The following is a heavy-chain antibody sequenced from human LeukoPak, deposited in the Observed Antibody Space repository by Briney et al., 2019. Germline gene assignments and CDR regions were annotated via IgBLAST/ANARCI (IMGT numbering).Heavy chain of an antibody. V-gene: IGHV1-2*04. CDR1: GYTFTSYY. CDR3: ARDQYYNSGSPALRY. J-gene: IGHJ4*02. D-gene: IGHD3-10*01. Sequence: ASVKVSCKASGYTFTSYYMHWVRQAPGQGLEWMGRINPDSGGTNYAQKFQGWVTLTRDTSISTAYMELTSLKSDDTAVYYCARDQYYNSGSPALRYWGQGTLVTVSS. CDR2: INPDSGGT.